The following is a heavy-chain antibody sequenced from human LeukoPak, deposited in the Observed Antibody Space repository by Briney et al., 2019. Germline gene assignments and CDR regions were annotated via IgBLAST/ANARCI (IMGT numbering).Heavy chain of an antibody. D-gene: IGHD6-6*01. V-gene: IGHV4-38-2*02. CDR2: IYHSGST. J-gene: IGHJ6*03. Sequence: SETLSLTCTGSGYSISSGYYWGWIRQPPGKGLEWIGSIYHSGSTYYNPSLKSRVTISVDTSKNQFSLKLSSVTAADTAVYYCARDDGGSSSSRYYYYMDVWGKGATVTVSS. CDR3: ARDDGGSSSSRYYYYMDV. CDR1: GYSISSGYY.